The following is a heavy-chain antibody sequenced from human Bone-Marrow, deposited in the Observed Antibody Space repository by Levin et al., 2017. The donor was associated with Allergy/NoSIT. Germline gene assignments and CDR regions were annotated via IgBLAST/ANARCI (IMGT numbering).Heavy chain of an antibody. CDR1: GFTFTSSW. Sequence: ASVKVSCAASGFTFTSSWMHWVRQAPGKGLVWVSRIHSDGRGPSYADSVKGRFTISRDSAKNTVYLQMNSLRAEDTAVYYCARDPGSASHDWYFDLWGRGTLVTVSS. D-gene: IGHD6-19*01. V-gene: IGHV3-74*01. CDR2: IHSDGRGP. CDR3: ARDPGSASHDWYFDL. J-gene: IGHJ2*01.